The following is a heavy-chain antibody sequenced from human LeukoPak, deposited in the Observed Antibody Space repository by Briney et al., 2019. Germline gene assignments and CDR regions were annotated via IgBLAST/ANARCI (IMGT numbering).Heavy chain of an antibody. J-gene: IGHJ5*02. Sequence: SETLSLTCTVSGGSISSYYWSWIRQPPGKGLEWIGYIYYSGSTNYNPSLKSRVTISVDTSKNQFSLKLSSVTAADTAVYYCAVSTGGYCSSTSCTEAWGQGTLVTVSS. D-gene: IGHD2-2*01. CDR1: GGSISSYY. V-gene: IGHV4-59*01. CDR3: AVSTGGYCSSTSCTEA. CDR2: IYYSGST.